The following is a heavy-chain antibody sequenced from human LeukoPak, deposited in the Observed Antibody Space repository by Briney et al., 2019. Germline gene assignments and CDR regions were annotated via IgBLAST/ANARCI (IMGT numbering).Heavy chain of an antibody. CDR2: IWYDGSNK. D-gene: IGHD1-26*01. CDR3: ARDPSHSGSYWGGFDP. Sequence: PGGSLRLSCAASGFTFSSYGMHWVRQAPGKGLEWVAVIWYDGSNKYYADSVKGRFTISRDNSKNTLYLQMNSLRAEDTAVYYCARDPSHSGSYWGGFDPWGQGTLVTVSS. CDR1: GFTFSSYG. V-gene: IGHV3-33*01. J-gene: IGHJ5*02.